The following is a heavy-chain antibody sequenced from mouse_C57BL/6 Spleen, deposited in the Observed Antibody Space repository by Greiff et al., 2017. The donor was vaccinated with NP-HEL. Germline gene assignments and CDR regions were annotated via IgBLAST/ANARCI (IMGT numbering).Heavy chain of an antibody. V-gene: IGHV10-1*01. CDR2: IRSKSNNYAT. CDR1: GFSFNTYA. Sequence: EVMLVESGGGLVQPKGSLKLSCAASGFSFNTYAMNWVRQAPGKGLEWVARIRSKSNNYATYYADSVKDRFTISRDDSESMLYLQMNNLKTEDTAMYDGVRHDGSSYDYYAMDYWFQGTSVTVSA. J-gene: IGHJ4*01. D-gene: IGHD1-1*01. CDR3: VRHDGSSYDYYAMDY.